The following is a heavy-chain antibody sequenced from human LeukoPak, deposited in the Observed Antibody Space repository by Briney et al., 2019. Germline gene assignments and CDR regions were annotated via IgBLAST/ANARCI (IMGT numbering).Heavy chain of an antibody. CDR2: IYYSGST. CDR3: ARDRGYSGNDNYYYYGMDV. J-gene: IGHJ6*02. V-gene: IGHV4-59*01. Sequence: SETLSLTCAVYGGSFSSYYWSWIRQPPGKGLEWIGYIYYSGSTNYNSSLKSRVTISVDTSKNQFSLKLSSVTAADTAVYYCARDRGYSGNDNYYYYGMDVWGHGTTVTVSS. CDR1: GGSFSSYY. D-gene: IGHD5-12*01.